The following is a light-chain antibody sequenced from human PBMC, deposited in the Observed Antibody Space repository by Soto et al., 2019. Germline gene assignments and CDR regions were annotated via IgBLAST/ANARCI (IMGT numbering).Light chain of an antibody. CDR1: QYINTR. J-gene: IGKJ1*01. CDR2: QTS. V-gene: IGKV3-11*01. CDR3: HQRQSWPRT. Sequence: EIVLTQSPATLSSFPGDRVTLSCRASQYINTRLAWYQHIPGQAPRLLIYQTSIRAAGIPARFSASGSGTDFTLTIRDVQPEDFALYYCHQRQSWPRTFGQGTKVDI.